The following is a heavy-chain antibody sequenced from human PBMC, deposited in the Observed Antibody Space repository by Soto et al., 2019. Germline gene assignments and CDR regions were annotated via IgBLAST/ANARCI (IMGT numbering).Heavy chain of an antibody. Sequence: SETLSLTCAVYGGSFSDYYWTWIRQPPGKGLEWIGEINHGGSTNFSPSLKSRVTISVDTSKNQFSLKLSSVTAADTAIYYCARAGYYYDSRGTKRSLNVDHWGQG. V-gene: IGHV4-34*01. CDR2: INHGGST. D-gene: IGHD3-22*01. J-gene: IGHJ4*02. CDR3: ARAGYYYDSRGTKRSLNVDH. CDR1: GGSFSDYY.